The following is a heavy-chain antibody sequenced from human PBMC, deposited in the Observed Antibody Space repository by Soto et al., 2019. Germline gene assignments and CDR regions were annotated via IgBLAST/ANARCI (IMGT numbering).Heavy chain of an antibody. D-gene: IGHD1-26*01. CDR3: AKDLGMGAAPDVWFDP. CDR2: ISGSGGST. J-gene: IGHJ5*02. CDR1: GFTFSSYA. Sequence: GGSLRLSCAASGFTFSSYAMSWVRQAPGKGLEWVSAISGSGGSTYYADSVKGRFTISRDNSKNTLYLQMNSLRAEDTAVYYCAKDLGMGAAPDVWFDPWGQGTLVTVSS. V-gene: IGHV3-23*01.